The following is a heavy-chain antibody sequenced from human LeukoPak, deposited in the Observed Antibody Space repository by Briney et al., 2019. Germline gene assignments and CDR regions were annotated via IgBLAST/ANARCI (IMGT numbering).Heavy chain of an antibody. V-gene: IGHV4-4*07. CDR2: IYTSGST. Sequence: SSETLSLTCTVSGGSISSYYWSWIRQPAGKGLEWIGRIYTSGSTNYNPSLKSRVTMSVDTSKNQFSLKLSSVTAADTAVYYCARVGRIGYYDSSGYRFWGQGTLVTVSS. J-gene: IGHJ4*02. CDR1: GGSISSYY. D-gene: IGHD3-22*01. CDR3: ARVGRIGYYDSSGYRF.